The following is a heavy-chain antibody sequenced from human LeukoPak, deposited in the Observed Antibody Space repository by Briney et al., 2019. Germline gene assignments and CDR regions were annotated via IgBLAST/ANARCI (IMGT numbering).Heavy chain of an antibody. V-gene: IGHV3-23*01. J-gene: IGHJ4*02. D-gene: IGHD3-9*01. CDR3: GRAPGWIDY. CDR2: ISGSGGST. CDR1: GFTFSSYA. Sequence: TGGSLRLSCAASGFTFSSYAMSWVRQAPGKGLEWVSAISGSGGSTYYADSVRGRFTISRHNSKNTLYLQMNSLRGEDTAVYYCGRAPGWIDYWGQGTLVTVSS.